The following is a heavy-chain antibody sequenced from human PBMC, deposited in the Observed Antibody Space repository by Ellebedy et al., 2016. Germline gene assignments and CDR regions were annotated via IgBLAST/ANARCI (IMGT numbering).Heavy chain of an antibody. D-gene: IGHD6-13*01. CDR2: ISSRGNTM. CDR1: GFTFSDYY. CDR3: ARAERRLVEVGEY. V-gene: IGHV3-11*01. Sequence: GESLKISXAASGFTFSDYYMSWIRQAPGKGLEWVSYISSRGNTMYYADSVKGRFTISRDNAKNSLYLQMNSLRVEDTAVYFCARAERRLVEVGEYWGQGTLVTVSS. J-gene: IGHJ4*02.